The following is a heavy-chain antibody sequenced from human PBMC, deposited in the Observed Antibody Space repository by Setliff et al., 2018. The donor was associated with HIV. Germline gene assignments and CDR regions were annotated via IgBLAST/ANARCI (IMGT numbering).Heavy chain of an antibody. D-gene: IGHD5-18*01. CDR2: IYYSGSS. CDR3: ARRGGYSYGYMDV. J-gene: IGHJ1*01. V-gene: IGHV4-59*12. CDR1: GDSISSYY. Sequence: SETLSLTCTVSGDSISSYYWSWIRQPPGKGLEWIGYIYYSGSSIYNPSLKSRVPISVDTSTKQFSLKLSSVTAADTAVYYCARRGGYSYGYMDVWGQGTLVTVSS.